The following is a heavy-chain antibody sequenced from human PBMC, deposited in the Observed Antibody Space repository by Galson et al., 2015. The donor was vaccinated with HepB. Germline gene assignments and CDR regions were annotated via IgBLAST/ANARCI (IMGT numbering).Heavy chain of an antibody. CDR3: ARVVDGCSFDY. D-gene: IGHD5-24*01. Sequence: SLRLSCAVSGFTFSSYWMTWVRQAPGKGLEWVANIKQDESEKYYVDSVKGRFTASRDNAKNSLYLQMNSLRAEDTAVYYCARVVDGCSFDYWGQGTLVTVSS. J-gene: IGHJ4*02. CDR1: GFTFSSYW. V-gene: IGHV3-7*01. CDR2: IKQDESEK.